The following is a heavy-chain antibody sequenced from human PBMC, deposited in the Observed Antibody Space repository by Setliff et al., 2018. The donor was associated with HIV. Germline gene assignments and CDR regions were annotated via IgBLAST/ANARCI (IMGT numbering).Heavy chain of an antibody. Sequence: ASVKVSCKASGFTFTNYAIHWVRQAPGQRLEWMGWINVDSGNTKYLQDLQGRVTITKDRSAITAYMEVSNLRSEDMAVYYCARERDSNGYQFDYWGQGTLVTVSS. CDR3: ARERDSNGYQFDY. CDR1: GFTFTNYA. D-gene: IGHD3-22*01. J-gene: IGHJ4*02. V-gene: IGHV1-3*03. CDR2: INVDSGNT.